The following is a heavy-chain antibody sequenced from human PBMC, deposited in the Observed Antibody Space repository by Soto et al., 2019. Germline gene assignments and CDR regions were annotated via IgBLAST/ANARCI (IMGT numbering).Heavy chain of an antibody. D-gene: IGHD3-9*01. J-gene: IGHJ4*02. V-gene: IGHV5-51*01. CDR2: IYPGDSDT. Sequence: GESLKISCKGSGYSFTSYWIGWVRQMPGKGLEWMGIIYPGDSDTRYSPSFQGQVTISADKSISTAYLQWSSLKASDTAMYYCARHQSRAYDILTGYYKVWGQGTLVTVSS. CDR3: ARHQSRAYDILTGYYKV. CDR1: GYSFTSYW.